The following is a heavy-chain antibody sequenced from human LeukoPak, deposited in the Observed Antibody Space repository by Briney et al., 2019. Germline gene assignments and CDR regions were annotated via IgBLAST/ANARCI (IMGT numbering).Heavy chain of an antibody. V-gene: IGHV1-69*05. CDR1: GGTFSSYA. D-gene: IGHD2-2*01. J-gene: IGHJ6*03. CDR2: IIPIFGTA. CDR3: SLTPLYCSRTSCYNSNNYYYYYYRDV. Sequence: SVKVSCKASGGTFSSYAISWVRQAPGQGLEWMGGIIPIFGTANYAQKFQGRVTITTDESTSTAYMELSSLRSEDTAVYYWSLTPLYCSRTSCYNSNNYYYYYYRDVWGKGPRSPSP.